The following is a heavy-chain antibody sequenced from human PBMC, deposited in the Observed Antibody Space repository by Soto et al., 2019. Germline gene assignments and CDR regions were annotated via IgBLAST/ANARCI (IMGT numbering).Heavy chain of an antibody. CDR2: IYPGDSET. J-gene: IGHJ4*02. V-gene: IGHV5-51*01. CDR1: GDNFTTFW. Sequence: PXEFLKISCKGVGDNFTTFWIGWVRQMPGKGLEWMGIIYPGDSETKYSPDFEGQVTISADRSTNTAYLQWRSLRASDTAMYYCARLGFPGAIYFDSWGLGTLVTVSS. CDR3: ARLGFPGAIYFDS.